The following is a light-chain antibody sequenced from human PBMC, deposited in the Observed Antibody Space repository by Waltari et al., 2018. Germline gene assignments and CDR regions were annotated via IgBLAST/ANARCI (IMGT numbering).Light chain of an antibody. V-gene: IGLV2-14*03. CDR1: ISNVGAYNY. J-gene: IGLJ2*01. CDR2: DVS. CDR3: SSYISSSTLEL. Sequence: QSALTTPASVSGSPGQSITTSCTGTISNVGAYNYISCYEQHTGKAPKLMIFDVSKRPSGLSNRFSGSNSGNTAALTISGVQGEDEADYYCSSYISSSTLELFGGETSLTVL.